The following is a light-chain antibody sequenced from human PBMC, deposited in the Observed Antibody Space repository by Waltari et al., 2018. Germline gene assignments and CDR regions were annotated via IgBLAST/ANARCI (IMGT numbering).Light chain of an antibody. Sequence: SGSPGQSVTISCTGTSSDVGGYNYVSWYQQHPGKAPKLMIYDVSKRPSGVPDRFSGSKSGNTASLTISGLQAEDEADYYCCSYAGSYTGVFGGGTKLTVL. V-gene: IGLV2-11*01. CDR1: SSDVGGYNY. CDR2: DVS. CDR3: CSYAGSYTGV. J-gene: IGLJ2*01.